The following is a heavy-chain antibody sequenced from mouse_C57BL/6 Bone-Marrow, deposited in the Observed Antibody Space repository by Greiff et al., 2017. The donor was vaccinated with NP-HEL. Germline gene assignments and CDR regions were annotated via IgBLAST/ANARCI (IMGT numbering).Heavy chain of an antibody. V-gene: IGHV1-81*01. J-gene: IGHJ3*01. Sequence: VQLQQSGAELARPGASVKLSCKASGYTFTSYGISWVKQRTGQGLEWIGEIYPRSGNTYYNEKFKGKATLTADKSSSTAYMELRSLTSEDSAVYFCARERAYYDYDWFAYWGQGTLITVSA. CDR2: IYPRSGNT. D-gene: IGHD2-4*01. CDR1: GYTFTSYG. CDR3: ARERAYYDYDWFAY.